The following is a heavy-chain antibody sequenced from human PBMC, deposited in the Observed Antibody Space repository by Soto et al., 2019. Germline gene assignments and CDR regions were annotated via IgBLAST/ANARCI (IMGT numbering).Heavy chain of an antibody. CDR2: IYYSGST. Sequence: QLQLQESGPGLVKPSETLSLTCTVFGGSISSSCYYWGWIRQPPRKGLEWIGSIYYSGSTYYNPSLTSRVTISVDTAKNQFCLKLSSVTAADSAVYYCARHRVYRGCLYYWGQGILVTVSS. CDR3: ARHRVYRGCLYY. J-gene: IGHJ4*02. CDR1: GGSISSSCYY. D-gene: IGHD6-19*01. V-gene: IGHV4-39*01.